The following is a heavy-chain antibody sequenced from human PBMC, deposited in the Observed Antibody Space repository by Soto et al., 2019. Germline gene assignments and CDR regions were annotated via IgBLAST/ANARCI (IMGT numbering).Heavy chain of an antibody. CDR3: ARQYGGYEYYFDY. D-gene: IGHD5-12*01. CDR2: IYYSGIT. J-gene: IGHJ4*02. CDR1: GGSTSSGDYY. V-gene: IGHV4-30-4*01. Sequence: SETLSLTCTVSGGSTSSGDYYWSWIRQPPGKGLEWIGYIYYSGITYYNPSLKNRLTISQDTSKNQFSLKLRSVTAADTAVYYCARQYGGYEYYFDYWGQGTLVTVLL.